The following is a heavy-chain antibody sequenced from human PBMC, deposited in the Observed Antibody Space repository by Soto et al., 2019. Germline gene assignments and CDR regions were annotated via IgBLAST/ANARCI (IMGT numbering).Heavy chain of an antibody. Sequence: SETLSLTCTVSGGSISSSSYYWGWIRQPPGKGLEWIGSIYYSGSTYYNPSLKSRVTISVDTSKNQFSLKLSSVTAADTAVYYCARHGDGPVATVGWFDPWGQGTLVTVSS. J-gene: IGHJ5*02. CDR3: ARHGDGPVATVGWFDP. CDR1: GGSISSSSYY. D-gene: IGHD4-17*01. CDR2: IYYSGST. V-gene: IGHV4-39*01.